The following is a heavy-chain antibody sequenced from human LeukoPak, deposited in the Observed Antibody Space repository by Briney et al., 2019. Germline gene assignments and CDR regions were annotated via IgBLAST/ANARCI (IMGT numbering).Heavy chain of an antibody. V-gene: IGHV4-39*01. J-gene: IGHJ4*02. CDR3: ARLSPPSTVMDY. CDR2: IYYSGST. D-gene: IGHD4-17*01. Sequence: PSETLSLTCTVPGGSISSSSYYWGWIRQPPGKGLEWIGSIYYSGSTYYNPSLKSRVTISVDTSKNQFSLKLSSVTAADTAVYYCARLSPPSTVMDYWGQGTLVTVSS. CDR1: GGSISSSSYY.